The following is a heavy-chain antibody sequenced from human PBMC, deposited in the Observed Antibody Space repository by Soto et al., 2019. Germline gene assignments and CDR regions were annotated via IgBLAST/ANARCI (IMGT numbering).Heavy chain of an antibody. CDR3: TRDWEITVSTWSFGGF. CDR1: GGTFSPYT. D-gene: IGHD3-10*01. CDR2: IIPFHGVT. Sequence: QVQLVQSGAEVKKPGSSVKVSCKASGGTFSPYTINWVRQAPGQGLEWMGRIIPFHGVTNYAQKFQARVTITADIATSTAYRELSGLRFEDTAMYYCTRDWEITVSTWSFGGFWGRGTLVTVSS. J-gene: IGHJ4*02. V-gene: IGHV1-69*08.